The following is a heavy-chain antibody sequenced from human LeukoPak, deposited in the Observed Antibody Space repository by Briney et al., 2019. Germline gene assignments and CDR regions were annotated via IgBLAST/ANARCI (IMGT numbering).Heavy chain of an antibody. D-gene: IGHD3-10*01. CDR2: IYYSGST. V-gene: IGHV4-39*01. CDR1: GGSISSSSYY. CDR3: ARQNMVRGGTFDY. J-gene: IGHJ4*02. Sequence: SETLSLTCTVSGGSISSSSYYWGWIRQPPGKGLEWIGSIYYSGSTYYNPSLKSRVTISVDTSKNQFSLKLSSVTAADTAVYYCARQNMVRGGTFDYWGQGTLVTVSS.